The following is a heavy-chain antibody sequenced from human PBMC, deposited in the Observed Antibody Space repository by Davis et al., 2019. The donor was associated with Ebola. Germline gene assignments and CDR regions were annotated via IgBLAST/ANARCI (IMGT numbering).Heavy chain of an antibody. Sequence: PGGSLRLSCAASGFTFSSYGMHWVRQAPGKGLEWVAVIWYDGSNKYYADSVKGRFTISRDNSKNTLYLQMNSLRAEDTAVYYCARGGKDSSGWYWVDYWGQGTLVTVSS. J-gene: IGHJ4*02. V-gene: IGHV3-33*01. CDR2: IWYDGSNK. CDR1: GFTFSSYG. D-gene: IGHD6-19*01. CDR3: ARGGKDSSGWYWVDY.